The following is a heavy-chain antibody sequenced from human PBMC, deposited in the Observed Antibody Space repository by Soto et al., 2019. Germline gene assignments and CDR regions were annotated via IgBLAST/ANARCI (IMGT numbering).Heavy chain of an antibody. CDR1: GFTFSSYA. Sequence: GGSLRLSCAASGFTFSSYAMSWVRQAPGKGLEWVSAISGSGGSSFYSDSVKGRFTISRDNSKNTLFLQMNSLRAEDTAVYYFAKDMPPPSITIFGVVIEYFDYWGQGTLVTVSS. CDR2: ISGSGGSS. D-gene: IGHD3-3*01. CDR3: AKDMPPPSITIFGVVIEYFDY. J-gene: IGHJ4*02. V-gene: IGHV3-23*01.